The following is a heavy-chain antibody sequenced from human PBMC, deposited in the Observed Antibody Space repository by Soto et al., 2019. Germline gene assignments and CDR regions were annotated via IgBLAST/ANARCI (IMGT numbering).Heavy chain of an antibody. V-gene: IGHV3-33*01. J-gene: IGHJ4*02. Sequence: AGGSLRLSCAASGFSFSNYGMHWVRQAPGKGLEWVAVIWYDGSNKYFADSVKGRFSISRDSSKNTLFLQMNSLRFEDTAVYYCARGPGNFYYFDYWDQGILVTVSS. D-gene: IGHD1-7*01. CDR1: GFSFSNYG. CDR3: ARGPGNFYYFDY. CDR2: IWYDGSNK.